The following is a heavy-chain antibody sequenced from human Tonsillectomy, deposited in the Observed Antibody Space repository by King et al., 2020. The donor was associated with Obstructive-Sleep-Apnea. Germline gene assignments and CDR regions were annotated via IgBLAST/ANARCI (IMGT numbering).Heavy chain of an antibody. CDR3: ARDSTITATGVDN. CDR1: GGSISNNNHY. CDR2: IHYSGST. J-gene: IGHJ4*02. D-gene: IGHD1-20*01. V-gene: IGHV4-39*07. Sequence: LQLQESGPGLVKPSETLSLTCTVSGGSISNNNHYWGWIRQPPGKGLEWIGSIHYSGSTYYNPSLKSRITMSSDTSKNQFSLKLTSVTAADTAVYYCARDSTITATGVDNWGQGTLVTVSS.